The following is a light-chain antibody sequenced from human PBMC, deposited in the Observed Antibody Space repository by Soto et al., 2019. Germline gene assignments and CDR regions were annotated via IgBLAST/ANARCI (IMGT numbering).Light chain of an antibody. CDR1: QSVSGW. CDR3: QQYNSRT. Sequence: DIQRTQSPSTLSASVGDTVTVTCRASQSVSGWLAWYPQKPGEAPKLLIYKASSLESGVPSRFSGSGSGTEFTLTISSMQPDDFATYYCQQYNSRTFGQGTKVDIK. V-gene: IGKV1-5*03. CDR2: KAS. J-gene: IGKJ1*01.